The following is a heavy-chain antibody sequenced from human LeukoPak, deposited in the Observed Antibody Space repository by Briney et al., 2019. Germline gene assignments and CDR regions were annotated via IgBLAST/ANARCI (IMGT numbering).Heavy chain of an antibody. CDR2: IYYSGST. Sequence: PSQTLSLTCTVSGGSISSGDYYWSWIRQPPGKGLEWIGYIYYSGSTYYNPSLKSRVTISVDTSKNQFSLKLSSVTAADTAVYYCARHWLRGEPKPGYMDVWGKGTTVTVSS. CDR3: ARHWLRGEPKPGYMDV. CDR1: GGSISSGDYY. V-gene: IGHV4-30-4*01. J-gene: IGHJ6*03. D-gene: IGHD1-14*01.